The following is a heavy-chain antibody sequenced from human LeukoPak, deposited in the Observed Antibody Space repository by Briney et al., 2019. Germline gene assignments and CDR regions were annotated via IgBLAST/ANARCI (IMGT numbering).Heavy chain of an antibody. J-gene: IGHJ4*02. V-gene: IGHV4-30-4*08. CDR3: AGNLVATSSIDY. CDR2: IYYSGST. D-gene: IGHD5-12*01. CDR1: GGSISSGDYY. Sequence: SQTLSLTCTVSGGSISSGDYYWSWIRQPPGKGLEWIGYIYYSGSTYYNPSLKSRVTISVDTSKNQFSLKLGSVTAADTAVYYCAGNLVATSSIDYWGQGTLVTVSS.